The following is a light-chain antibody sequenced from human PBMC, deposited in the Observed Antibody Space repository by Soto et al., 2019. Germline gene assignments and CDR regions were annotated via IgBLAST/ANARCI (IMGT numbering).Light chain of an antibody. Sequence: AIQMTQSPSSLSASVGDRVIITCRASQAIRNDLGWYQQKPGQAPKVLIYAASSLQSGVPSRFRGSGSGTDFTLTISNLQPEDFATYYCLQDYSYPRTFGQGTKVEI. CDR3: LQDYSYPRT. CDR2: AAS. CDR1: QAIRND. J-gene: IGKJ1*01. V-gene: IGKV1-6*01.